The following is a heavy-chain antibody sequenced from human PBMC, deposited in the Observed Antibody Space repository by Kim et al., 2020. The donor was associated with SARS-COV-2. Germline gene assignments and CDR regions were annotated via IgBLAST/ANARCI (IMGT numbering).Heavy chain of an antibody. Sequence: SETLSLTCTVSGGSISSYYWSWIRQPPGKGLEWIGYIYYSGSTNYNASLKSRVTISVDTSKNQFSLKLSSVTAADTAVYYCARSGYYGSGSYYNGPPYFDYWGQGTLVTVSS. J-gene: IGHJ4*02. CDR3: ARSGYYGSGSYYNGPPYFDY. D-gene: IGHD3-10*01. V-gene: IGHV4-59*13. CDR1: GGSISSYY. CDR2: IYYSGST.